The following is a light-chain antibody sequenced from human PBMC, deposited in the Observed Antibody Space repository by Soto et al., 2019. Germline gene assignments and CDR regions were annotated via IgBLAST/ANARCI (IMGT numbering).Light chain of an antibody. Sequence: DIQMTQSPSTLSLSLGDRVTITCRASQSISSWLAWYQQKPGKAPKLLIYKASSLESGVPSRFSGSGSGTEFTLTISRLQPDDFAPYYCQQSFTFGPGTKVDIK. CDR2: KAS. V-gene: IGKV1-5*03. CDR1: QSISSW. J-gene: IGKJ3*01. CDR3: QQSFT.